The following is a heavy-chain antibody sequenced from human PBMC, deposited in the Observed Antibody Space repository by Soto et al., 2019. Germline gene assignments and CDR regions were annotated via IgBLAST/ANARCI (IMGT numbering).Heavy chain of an antibody. V-gene: IGHV4-30-4*01. Sequence: SETLSLTCTVSGGSISSGDYYWSWIRQPPGKGLEWIGYIYYSGSTYYNPSLKSRVTISVDTSKNQFSLKLSSVTAADTAVYYCARATGLGYCSGGSCHTSFVYWSQGTLVTVSS. CDR2: IYYSGST. D-gene: IGHD2-15*01. CDR3: ARATGLGYCSGGSCHTSFVY. CDR1: GGSISSGDYY. J-gene: IGHJ4*02.